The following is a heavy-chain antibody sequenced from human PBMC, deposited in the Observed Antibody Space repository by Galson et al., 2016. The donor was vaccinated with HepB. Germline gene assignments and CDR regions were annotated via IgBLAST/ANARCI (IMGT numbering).Heavy chain of an antibody. J-gene: IGHJ4*02. D-gene: IGHD2-8*01. V-gene: IGHV3-7*01. CDR1: GFTFSTYW. Sequence: SLRLSCAASGFTFSTYWMSWIRHAPGKGPEWVANIHKDGSEKYYVDSVKGRYTVSRDNAKNPLYLQMNSLRAEDTAVYYCARDSGVRAVDYWGQGTLVTVSS. CDR2: IHKDGSEK. CDR3: ARDSGVRAVDY.